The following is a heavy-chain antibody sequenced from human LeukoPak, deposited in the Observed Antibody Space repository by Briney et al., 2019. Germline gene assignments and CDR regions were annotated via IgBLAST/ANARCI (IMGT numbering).Heavy chain of an antibody. J-gene: IGHJ4*02. CDR2: INHSGST. Sequence: SETLSLTCTVSGGSISGYYWSWIRQPPGKGLEWIGEINHSGSTNYNPSLKSRVTISVDTSKNQFSLKLSSVTAADTAVYYCARGLSSRNYYGSGSYSGFDYWGQGTLVTVSS. CDR3: ARGLSSRNYYGSGSYSGFDY. CDR1: GGSISGYY. D-gene: IGHD3-10*01. V-gene: IGHV4-34*01.